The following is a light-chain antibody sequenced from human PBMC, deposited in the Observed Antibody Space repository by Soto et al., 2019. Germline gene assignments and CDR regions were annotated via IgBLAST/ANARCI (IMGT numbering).Light chain of an antibody. CDR2: DVS. CDR1: SSDVGGYSY. CDR3: ASYTTSSTYV. Sequence: ALTQPASVSGSPVQSIAISCTGTSSDVGGYSYVSWYQQQPGKAPKLVISDVSNRPSGVSDRFSGSKSGNTASLTISGLQTEDEADYYCASYTTSSTYVFGTGTKVTVL. J-gene: IGLJ1*01. V-gene: IGLV2-14*01.